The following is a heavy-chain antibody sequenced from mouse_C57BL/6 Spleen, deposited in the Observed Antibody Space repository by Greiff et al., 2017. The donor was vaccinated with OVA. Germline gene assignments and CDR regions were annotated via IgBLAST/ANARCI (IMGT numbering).Heavy chain of an antibody. CDR3: ARNYYGSSLYWYFDV. D-gene: IGHD1-1*01. V-gene: IGHV3-6*01. Sequence: EVHLVESGPGLVKPSQSLSLTCSVTGYSITSGYYWNWIRQFPGNKLEWMGYISYDGSNNYNPSLKNRISITRDTSKNQFFLKLNSVTTEDTATYYCARNYYGSSLYWYFDVWGTGTTVTVSS. CDR1: GYSITSGYY. J-gene: IGHJ1*03. CDR2: ISYDGSN.